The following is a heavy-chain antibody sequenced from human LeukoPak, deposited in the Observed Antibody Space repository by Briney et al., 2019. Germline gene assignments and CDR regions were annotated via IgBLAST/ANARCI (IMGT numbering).Heavy chain of an antibody. CDR3: ARGNEYYYDSSGYPIDY. J-gene: IGHJ4*02. D-gene: IGHD3-22*01. Sequence: GASVKVSCKASGYTFTRYGISWVRQAPGQGLEWMGWISGYNGNTNYAEKLQGRVTMTTDTSMSTAYMELRSLRSDDTAVYYCARGNEYYYDSSGYPIDYWGQGTLVTVSS. CDR1: GYTFTRYG. V-gene: IGHV1-18*01. CDR2: ISGYNGNT.